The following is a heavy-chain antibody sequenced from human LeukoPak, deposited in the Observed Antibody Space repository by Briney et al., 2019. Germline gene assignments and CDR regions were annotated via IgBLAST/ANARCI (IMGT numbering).Heavy chain of an antibody. V-gene: IGHV3-7*03. CDR3: VRVFDYGDYYFDY. Sequence: GGSLRLSCAASGFTFSSYWMSWVRQAPGKGLEWVANIKQDGSEKYYVDSVKGRFTISRDNAKNSLYLQMNSLRAEDTALYYCVRVFDYGDYYFDYWGQGTLVTVSS. CDR2: IKQDGSEK. J-gene: IGHJ4*02. CDR1: GFTFSSYW. D-gene: IGHD4-17*01.